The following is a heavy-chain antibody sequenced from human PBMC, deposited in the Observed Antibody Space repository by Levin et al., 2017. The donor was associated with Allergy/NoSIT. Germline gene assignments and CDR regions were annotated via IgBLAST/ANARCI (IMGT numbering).Heavy chain of an antibody. V-gene: IGHV4-34*01. CDR1: GGSFSGYY. Sequence: SETLSLTCAVYGGSFSGYYWSWIRQPPGKGLEWIGEINHSGSTNYNPSLKSRVTISVDTSKNQFSLKLSSVTAADTAVYYCARVRRGYCSGGSCPRNAYFDLWGRGTLVTVSS. CDR2: INHSGST. J-gene: IGHJ2*01. D-gene: IGHD2-15*01. CDR3: ARVRRGYCSGGSCPRNAYFDL.